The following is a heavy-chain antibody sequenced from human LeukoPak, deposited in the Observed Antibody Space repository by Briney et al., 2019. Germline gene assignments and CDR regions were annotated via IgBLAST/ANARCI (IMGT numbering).Heavy chain of an antibody. Sequence: SETLSLTCAVSGYSISSGYYWGWIRQPPGKGLEWIGSIYRSGNTYYNPSLKSQVTISVDTSKHQFSLKLSSVTAAATAVYYCGRHDILGSSAWIDAFDIWGQGTMVTVSS. V-gene: IGHV4-38-2*01. CDR2: IYRSGNT. D-gene: IGHD3-9*01. CDR1: GYSISSGYY. CDR3: GRHDILGSSAWIDAFDI. J-gene: IGHJ3*02.